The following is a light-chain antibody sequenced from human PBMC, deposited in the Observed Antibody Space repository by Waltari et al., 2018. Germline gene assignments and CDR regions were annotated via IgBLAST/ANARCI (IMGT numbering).Light chain of an antibody. CDR2: NNK. J-gene: IGLJ3*02. CDR1: SPNIGPNT. V-gene: IGLV1-44*01. Sequence: QSVLTQPPSASGTPGQRVTISCPGSSPNIGPNTVNWYQHLPGTAPKSLIYNNKQGPSGFPDRFPGSTAGPSASLAISGLQSEDEADYYCAAWDGRLDAWVFGGGTKLTVL. CDR3: AAWDGRLDAWV.